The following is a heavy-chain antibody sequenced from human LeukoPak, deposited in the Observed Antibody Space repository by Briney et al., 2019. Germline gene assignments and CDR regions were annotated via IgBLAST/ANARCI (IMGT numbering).Heavy chain of an antibody. CDR2: ISYDGSNK. D-gene: IGHD2-2*01. CDR1: GFTFSSYA. CDR3: ARDIVVVPAAIPGDY. V-gene: IGHV3-30-3*01. Sequence: TGGSLRLSCAASGFTFSSYAMHWVRQAPGKGLEWVAVISYDGSNKYYADSVKGRFTISRDNSKNTLYLQMNSLGAEDTAVYYCARDIVVVPAAIPGDYWGQGTLVTVSS. J-gene: IGHJ4*02.